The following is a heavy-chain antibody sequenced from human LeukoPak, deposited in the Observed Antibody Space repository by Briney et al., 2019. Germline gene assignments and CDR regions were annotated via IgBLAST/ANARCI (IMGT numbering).Heavy chain of an antibody. CDR3: ARDWFDP. J-gene: IGHJ5*02. CDR1: GFTFSSYS. Sequence: GGSLRLSCAASGFTFSSYSMNWVRQAPGKGLEWISYITTSGGAKNYADSVKGRFTISRDNAKNSLYLQMNSLRAEDTAVYYCARDWFDPWGQGTLVTVSS. CDR2: ITTSGGAK. V-gene: IGHV3-48*04.